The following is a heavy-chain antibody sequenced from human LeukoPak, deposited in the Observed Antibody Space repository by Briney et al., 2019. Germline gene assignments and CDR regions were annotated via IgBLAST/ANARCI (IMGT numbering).Heavy chain of an antibody. Sequence: GGSLRLSCAASGFTFSNYGMQWVRQAPGKEQEWVAVVSHDGTVQFYADSVKGRFTISRDNSKNTLSLQMNSLRAEDTAVYFCAKETTERAAASLDCWGQGTLVTVSS. CDR1: GFTFSNYG. CDR3: AKETTERAAASLDC. J-gene: IGHJ4*02. CDR2: VSHDGTVQ. V-gene: IGHV3-30*18. D-gene: IGHD2-15*01.